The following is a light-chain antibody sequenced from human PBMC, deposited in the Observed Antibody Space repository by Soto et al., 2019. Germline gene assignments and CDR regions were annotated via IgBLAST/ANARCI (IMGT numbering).Light chain of an antibody. CDR2: DVS. J-gene: IGLJ2*01. CDR1: SSDVGGYNF. CDR3: SSFTSSSTLDVV. Sequence: QSALTQPASVSGSPGQSITISCTGTSSDVGGYNFVSWYQHHPGKAPTLIIYDVSNRPSGVSNRFSGSKSGNTASLTISELQAEYEAYYHCSSFTSSSTLDVVFGGGTKLTVL. V-gene: IGLV2-14*01.